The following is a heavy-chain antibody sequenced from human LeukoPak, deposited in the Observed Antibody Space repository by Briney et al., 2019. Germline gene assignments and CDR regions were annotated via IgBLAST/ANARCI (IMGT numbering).Heavy chain of an antibody. Sequence: GGSLRLSCAASGFTFSSYSINWVRQAPGKGLEWVSSISSSSSYIYYADSVKGRFTISRDNAKNSLYLQMNSLRVEDTAVYYCARTGVVVAALERGVANWFDPWGQGTLVTVSS. CDR1: GFTFSSYS. J-gene: IGHJ5*02. CDR2: ISSSSSYI. V-gene: IGHV3-21*01. D-gene: IGHD2-15*01. CDR3: ARTGVVVAALERGVANWFDP.